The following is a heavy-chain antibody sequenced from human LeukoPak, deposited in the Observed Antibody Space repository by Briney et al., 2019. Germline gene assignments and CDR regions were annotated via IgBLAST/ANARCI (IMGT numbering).Heavy chain of an antibody. V-gene: IGHV3-21*01. J-gene: IGHJ4*02. D-gene: IGHD2-15*01. Sequence: GGSLRLSCAASEFIFSSYSMDWVRQAPGKGLEWVSSISSSSTYIYCADSLKGRFTISRDNAKNSLFLQMSSLRAEDTAVYYCVRESRYCSGGTCYSGLNFDYWGQGTLVTVSS. CDR3: VRESRYCSGGTCYSGLNFDY. CDR2: ISSSSTYI. CDR1: EFIFSSYS.